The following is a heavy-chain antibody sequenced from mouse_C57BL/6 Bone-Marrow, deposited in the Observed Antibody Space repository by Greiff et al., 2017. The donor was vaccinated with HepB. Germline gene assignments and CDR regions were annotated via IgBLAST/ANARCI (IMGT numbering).Heavy chain of an antibody. D-gene: IGHD2-2*01. Sequence: EVQGVESGGGLVKPGGSLKLSCAASGFTFSSYAMSWVRQTPEKRLEWVATISDGGSYTYYPDNVKGRFTISRDNAKNNLYLQMSHLKSEDTAMYYCASSMVTPAWFAYWGQGTLVTVSA. V-gene: IGHV5-4*01. J-gene: IGHJ3*01. CDR2: ISDGGSYT. CDR3: ASSMVTPAWFAY. CDR1: GFTFSSYA.